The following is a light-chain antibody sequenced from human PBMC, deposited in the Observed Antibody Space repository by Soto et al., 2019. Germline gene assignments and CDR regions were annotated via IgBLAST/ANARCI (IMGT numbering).Light chain of an antibody. J-gene: IGKJ4*01. CDR3: QPYNNWPLT. Sequence: EVVMRQSPATLSVSPGDGATLSCRASQGIGDTLAWYQHKPGQTPRLLIYDTSTRATGVPTRFSGSRSGAEFTLTINSMQSEDFAVYYCQPYNNWPLTFGGGTKVDIK. CDR2: DTS. CDR1: QGIGDT. V-gene: IGKV3-15*01.